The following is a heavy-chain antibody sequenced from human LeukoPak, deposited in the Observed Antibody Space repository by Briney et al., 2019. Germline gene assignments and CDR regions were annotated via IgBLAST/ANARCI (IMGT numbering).Heavy chain of an antibody. CDR1: GGPISSSSYY. D-gene: IGHD4-17*01. Sequence: SETLSLTCTVSGGPISSSSYYWGWIRQPPGKGLEWIGSIYYTGNTYYNASLKSRVTISVDTSKNQFSLKLSSVTAAETAVYYCARHARRGEYEPYYYYGMDVWGQGTTVTVSS. CDR2: IYYTGNT. J-gene: IGHJ6*02. CDR3: ARHARRGEYEPYYYYGMDV. V-gene: IGHV4-39*01.